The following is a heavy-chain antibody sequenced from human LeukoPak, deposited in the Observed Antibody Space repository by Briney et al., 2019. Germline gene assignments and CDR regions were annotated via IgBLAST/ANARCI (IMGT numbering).Heavy chain of an antibody. CDR3: ARVQGYSGYDYFDY. CDR2: ISYDGSNK. V-gene: IGHV3-30-3*01. CDR1: GFTFSSYA. J-gene: IGHJ4*02. D-gene: IGHD5-12*01. Sequence: GRSLRLSCAASGFTFSSYAMRWVRQAPGKGLEWVAVISYDGSNKYYADSVKGRFTISRDNSKNTLYLQMNSLRAEDTAVYYCARVQGYSGYDYFDYWGQGTLVTVSS.